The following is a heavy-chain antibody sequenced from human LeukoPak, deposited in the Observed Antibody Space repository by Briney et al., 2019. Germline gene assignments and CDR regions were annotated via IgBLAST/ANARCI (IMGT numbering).Heavy chain of an antibody. CDR3: ATSQGRELLFDY. CDR2: IYYSGST. D-gene: IGHD1-26*01. J-gene: IGHJ4*02. V-gene: IGHV4-59*08. CDR1: GGSISSYY. Sequence: PSETLSLTCTVSGGSISSYYWSCVRQPPGKGLVWIGYIYYSGSTNYNPSLKSRVTISVDTSKNQFSLKLSSVTAADTAVYYCATSQGRELLFDYWGQGTLVTVSS.